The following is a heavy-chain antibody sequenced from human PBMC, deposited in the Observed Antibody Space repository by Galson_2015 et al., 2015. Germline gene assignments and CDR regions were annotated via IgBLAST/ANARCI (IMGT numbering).Heavy chain of an antibody. D-gene: IGHD5-18*01. J-gene: IGHJ4*02. CDR3: ARDPGGLYVDTAMVTDRGY. V-gene: IGHV3-21*01. CDR2: ISSSSSYI. CDR1: GFTFSSYS. Sequence: SLRLSCAASGFTFSSYSMNWVRQAPGKGLEWVSSISSSSSYIYYADSVKGRFTISRDNAKNSLYLQMNSLRAEDTAVYYCARDPGGLYVDTAMVTDRGYWGQGTLVTVSS.